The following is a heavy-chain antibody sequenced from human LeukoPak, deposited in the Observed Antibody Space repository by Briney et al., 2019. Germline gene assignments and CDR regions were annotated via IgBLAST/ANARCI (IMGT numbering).Heavy chain of an antibody. D-gene: IGHD3-16*02. CDR2: IKQDGSDK. CDR1: GFTFSNNW. J-gene: IGHJ6*03. CDR3: ARDHHHRLWDDYYYYMDV. Sequence: GGSLRLSCAASGFTFSNNWMSWVRQPPGKGLEWVANIKQDGSDKYYVDSVKGRFTISRDNAKNSLYLQMNSLRAEDTAVYYCARDHHHRLWDDYYYYMDVWGKGTTVTISS. V-gene: IGHV3-7*01.